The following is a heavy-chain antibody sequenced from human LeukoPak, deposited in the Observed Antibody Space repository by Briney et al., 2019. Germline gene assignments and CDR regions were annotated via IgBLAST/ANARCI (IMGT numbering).Heavy chain of an antibody. J-gene: IGHJ4*02. CDR2: ISWNSGNI. Sequence: GRSLRLSCAASGFIFDDYAMHWVRQVPGKGLEWVSGISWNSGNIGYADSVKGRFTISRDNARNSLYLQMNSLRAEDTAVYYCARIGGLRYFDWLLYWDYWGQGTLVTVSS. D-gene: IGHD3-9*01. V-gene: IGHV3-9*01. CDR1: GFIFDDYA. CDR3: ARIGGLRYFDWLLYWDY.